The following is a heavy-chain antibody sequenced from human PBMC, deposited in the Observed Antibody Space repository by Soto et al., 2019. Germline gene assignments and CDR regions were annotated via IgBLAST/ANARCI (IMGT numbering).Heavy chain of an antibody. V-gene: IGHV3-23*01. D-gene: IGHD3-3*01. J-gene: IGHJ4*02. CDR1: GFTFSSYA. CDR2: ISGSGGST. CDR3: AKALRGVTIFGVVITVDY. Sequence: EVQLLESGGGLVQPGGSLRLSCAASGFTFSSYAMSWVRQAPGKGLEWVSAISGSGGSTYYADSVKGRFTISRDNAKNTLYLHMGSLRAEDTAVYYCAKALRGVTIFGVVITVDYWGQGTLVTVSS.